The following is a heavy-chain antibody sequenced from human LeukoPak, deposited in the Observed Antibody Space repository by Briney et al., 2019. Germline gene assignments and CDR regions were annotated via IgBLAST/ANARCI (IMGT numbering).Heavy chain of an antibody. Sequence: KPSETLSLTCTVSGGSVNSGSYYWSWIRQPPGKELEWIGYIYYSGSTNYNPSLKSRVTISVDTSKNQFSLKLSSVTAADTAVYYCARDRSGDPGMDVWGKGTTVTVSS. CDR3: ARDRSGDPGMDV. CDR1: GGSVNSGSYY. J-gene: IGHJ6*04. D-gene: IGHD2-15*01. V-gene: IGHV4-61*01. CDR2: IYYSGST.